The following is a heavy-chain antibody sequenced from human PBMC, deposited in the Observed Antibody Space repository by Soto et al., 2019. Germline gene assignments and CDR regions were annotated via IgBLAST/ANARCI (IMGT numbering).Heavy chain of an antibody. CDR1: GGSISSGDYY. J-gene: IGHJ3*02. Sequence: SDTLYLNCTVSGGSISSGDYYWSWIRQPPGKGLEWIGYIYYSGSTYYNPSLKSRVTISVDTSKNQFSLKLSSVTAADTAVYYCARGSRTHDAFDIWGQGTMVTVSS. CDR2: IYYSGST. V-gene: IGHV4-30-4*02. CDR3: ARGSRTHDAFDI.